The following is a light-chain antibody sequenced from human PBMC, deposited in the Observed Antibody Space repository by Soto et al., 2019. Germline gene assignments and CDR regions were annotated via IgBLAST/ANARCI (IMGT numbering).Light chain of an antibody. CDR1: QSISSW. CDR3: QPYNSYWT. V-gene: IGKV1-5*01. J-gene: IGKJ1*01. Sequence: IKTTQSSSTLSAHVRHSVTISGRASQSISSWLAWYQQKPGKAPKLLIYDASSLESGLPSRFSGSGSGTEFTLTISSLQPDDFATYYRQPYNSYWTFGQGTKVDIK. CDR2: DAS.